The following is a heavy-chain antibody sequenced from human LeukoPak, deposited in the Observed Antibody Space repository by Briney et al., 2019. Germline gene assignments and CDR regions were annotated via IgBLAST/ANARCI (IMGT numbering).Heavy chain of an antibody. CDR2: SSTSSSYI. D-gene: IGHD1-26*01. CDR3: ARDPENVSGSHSHFDL. CDR1: GFTFSRHS. V-gene: IGHV3-21*01. J-gene: IGHJ2*01. Sequence: GGSLRLSCAASGFTFSRHSMNWVRQAPGKGLEWVSSSSTSSSYIYYADSVRGRFTISRDNAKNSLYLQMNSLRAEDTAVYYCARDPENVSGSHSHFDLWGRGTLVTVSS.